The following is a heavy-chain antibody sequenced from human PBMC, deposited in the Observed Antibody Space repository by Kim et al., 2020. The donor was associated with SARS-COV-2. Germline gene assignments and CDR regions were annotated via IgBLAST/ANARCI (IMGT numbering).Heavy chain of an antibody. J-gene: IGHJ5*02. CDR2: IIPILGIA. D-gene: IGHD6-6*01. CDR1: GGTFSSYA. V-gene: IGHV1-69*04. CDR3: ARDFDSSSYNWFDP. Sequence: SVKVSCKASGGTFSSYAISWVRQAPGQGLEWMGRIIPILGIANYAQKFQGRVTITADKSTSTAYMELSSLRSEDTAVYYCARDFDSSSYNWFDPWGQGTLVTVSS.